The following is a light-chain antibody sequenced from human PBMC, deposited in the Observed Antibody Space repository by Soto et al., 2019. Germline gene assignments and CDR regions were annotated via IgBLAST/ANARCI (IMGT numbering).Light chain of an antibody. CDR2: AAS. J-gene: IGKJ3*01. Sequence: DIEMTQSPSSLSASAGDRVTITCRASQTIASHLNWYQQKPGEGPKLLIYAASSLQSGVPSRFSGTSSGTTVTLIISSLQPEAFATYSCQQNHNFPLTFGPWTRVEIK. CDR3: QQNHNFPLT. V-gene: IGKV1-39*01. CDR1: QTIASH.